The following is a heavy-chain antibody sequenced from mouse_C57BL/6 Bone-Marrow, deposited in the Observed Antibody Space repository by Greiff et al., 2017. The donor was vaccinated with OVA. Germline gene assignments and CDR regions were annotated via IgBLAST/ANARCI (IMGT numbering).Heavy chain of an antibody. CDR1: GFTFSSYG. V-gene: IGHV5-6*01. D-gene: IGHD2-10*01. Sequence: EVKLMESGGDLVKPGGSLKLSCAASGFTFSSYGMSWVRQTPDKRLEWVATISSGGSYTYYPDSVSGRFTISRDNAKNTLYLQMSSLKSEDTAMYYCARLAPYYEAMDYWGQGTSVTVSS. CDR3: ARLAPYYEAMDY. J-gene: IGHJ4*01. CDR2: ISSGGSYT.